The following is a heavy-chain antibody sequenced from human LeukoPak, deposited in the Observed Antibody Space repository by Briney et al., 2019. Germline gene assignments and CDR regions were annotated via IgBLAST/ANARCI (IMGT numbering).Heavy chain of an antibody. CDR2: ICSGGIT. J-gene: IGHJ6*02. V-gene: IGHV3-53*01. CDR3: ARGSYYVDV. CDR1: GFTVSGNY. Sequence: RGSLRLSCAASGFTVSGNYMSWDRQAPGKGLEWVSAICSGGITFYADSVKGRFTISRDNSKNTLYLQMNSLRAEDTAVYYCARGSYYVDVWGQGTTVTVSS. D-gene: IGHD3-3*01.